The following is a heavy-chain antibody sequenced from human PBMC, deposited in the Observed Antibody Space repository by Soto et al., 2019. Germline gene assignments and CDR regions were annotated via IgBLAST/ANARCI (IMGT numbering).Heavy chain of an antibody. CDR2: IDPSDSYT. Sequence: GESLKISCKGSGYSFTSYWISWVRQMPGKGLEWMGRIDPSDSYTNYSPSFQGHVTISADKSISTAYLQWSSLKASDTAMYYCARHRRYYYDSSGYLDYWGQGTLVTVS. J-gene: IGHJ4*02. V-gene: IGHV5-10-1*01. CDR1: GYSFTSYW. D-gene: IGHD3-22*01. CDR3: ARHRRYYYDSSGYLDY.